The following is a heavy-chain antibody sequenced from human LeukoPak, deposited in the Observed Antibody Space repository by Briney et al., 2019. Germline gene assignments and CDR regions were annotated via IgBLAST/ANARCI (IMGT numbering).Heavy chain of an antibody. CDR2: LKNKDNSYTT. D-gene: IGHD3-9*01. CDR3: ARVRYYLDY. V-gene: IGHV3-72*01. CDR1: GFTFGYHY. J-gene: IGHJ4*02. Sequence: PGGSLRLSCAASGFTFGYHYMDWVRQAPGKGLEWFGRLKNKDNSYTTEYGVSVKGRFTISRDYSKNSLYLQMNSLKTEDAAVYYCARVRYYLDYWGQGTLVTVSS.